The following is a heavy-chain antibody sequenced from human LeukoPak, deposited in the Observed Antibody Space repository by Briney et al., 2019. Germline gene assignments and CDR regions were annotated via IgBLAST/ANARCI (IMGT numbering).Heavy chain of an antibody. V-gene: IGHV3-30*02. CDR1: GFTFSSYG. CDR2: IRYDGSNK. J-gene: IGHJ4*02. CDR3: ARGLDDYYGSGSYYEYFDY. Sequence: GGSLRLSCAASGFTFSSYGMHWVRQAPGKGLEWVAFIRYDGSNKYYADSVKGRFTIPRDNAKNSLYLQMNSLRAEDTAVYYCARGLDDYYGSGSYYEYFDYWGQGTLVTVSS. D-gene: IGHD3-10*01.